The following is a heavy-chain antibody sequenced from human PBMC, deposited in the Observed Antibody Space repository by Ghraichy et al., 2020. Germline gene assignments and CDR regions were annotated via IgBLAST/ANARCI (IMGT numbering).Heavy chain of an antibody. CDR2: IAKDGSFT. CDR3: ARGLCSGGKCDYYYGMDV. CDR1: GFTFSNYW. Sequence: GGSLRLSCAASGFTFSNYWMYWVRQSPGKGLLWVSRIAKDGSFTTYADSVKGRFTISRDNAKDTLYLQMNSLTGEDTAVYYCARGLCSGGKCDYYYGMDVWGQGNTVTVSS. D-gene: IGHD2-15*01. V-gene: IGHV3-74*03. J-gene: IGHJ6*02.